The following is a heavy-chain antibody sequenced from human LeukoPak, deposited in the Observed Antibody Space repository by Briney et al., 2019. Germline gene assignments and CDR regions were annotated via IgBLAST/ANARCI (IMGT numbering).Heavy chain of an antibody. D-gene: IGHD5-24*01. J-gene: IGHJ4*02. CDR3: ARDGALGTPFDY. Sequence: ASVKVSCTASGYTFTSYDINWVRQATGQGLEWMGWMNPNSGNTGYAQKLQGRVTMTTDTSTSTAYMELRSLRSDDTAVYYCARDGALGTPFDYWGQGTLVTVSS. V-gene: IGHV1-8*01. CDR1: GYTFTSYD. CDR2: MNPNSGNT.